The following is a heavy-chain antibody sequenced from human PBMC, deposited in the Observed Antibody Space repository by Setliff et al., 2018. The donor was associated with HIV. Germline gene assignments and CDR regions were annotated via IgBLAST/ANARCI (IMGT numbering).Heavy chain of an antibody. CDR1: GYTFTSSD. D-gene: IGHD6-19*01. Sequence: ASVKVSCKASGYTFTSSDINWVRQAPGQGLEWMGWINPNSGNTGYAQKFQGRVTLTRHTPISTAYMELNSLRSEDTAVYYCARGAWYTSGWYSSRYMDVWGKGTTVTVSS. CDR3: ARGAWYTSGWYSSRYMDV. V-gene: IGHV1-8*02. J-gene: IGHJ6*03. CDR2: INPNSGNT.